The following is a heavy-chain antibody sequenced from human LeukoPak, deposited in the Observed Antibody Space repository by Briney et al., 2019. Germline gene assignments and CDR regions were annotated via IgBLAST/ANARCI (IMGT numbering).Heavy chain of an antibody. Sequence: ASVKVSCKASGYTFTGYHMHWVRQAPGQGLEWMGWINPNSGGTNYAQKFQGWVTMTRDTSISTAYMELSRLRSDDTAVYYCARDRKYCTNGVCYGYYGMDVWGQGTTVTVSS. D-gene: IGHD2-8*01. J-gene: IGHJ6*02. V-gene: IGHV1-2*04. CDR2: INPNSGGT. CDR3: ARDRKYCTNGVCYGYYGMDV. CDR1: GYTFTGYH.